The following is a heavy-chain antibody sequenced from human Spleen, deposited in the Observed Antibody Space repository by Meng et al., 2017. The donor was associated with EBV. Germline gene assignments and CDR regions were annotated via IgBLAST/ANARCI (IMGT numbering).Heavy chain of an antibody. CDR2: INSNTGNP. V-gene: IGHV7-4-1*02. CDR3: ARRAVLAAMTD. J-gene: IGHJ4*02. D-gene: IGHD2-2*01. Sequence: VEFWVGFKRPGDLVKPFCKASQKTFSNFDGNWVRQAPGQGPGWMGWINSNTGNPTYAPAFRGRFVFSLDTSVSTAFLQITSLKTEDTAVYYCARRAVLAAMTDWGQGTLVTVSS. CDR1: QKTFSNFD.